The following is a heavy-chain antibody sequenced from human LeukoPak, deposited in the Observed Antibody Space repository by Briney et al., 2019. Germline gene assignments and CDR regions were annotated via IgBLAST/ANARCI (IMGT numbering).Heavy chain of an antibody. CDR2: IFYDGSKE. CDR3: ARVGFGFWSGYYSPLGY. CDR1: GFTFRNYG. Sequence: PGRSLRLSCVASGFTFRNYGMHWIRQAPGKGLEWVSVIFYDGSKEYYADFVKGRFTISRDNSKNVVYLQMDSLRAEDTAVYYCARVGFGFWSGYYSPLGYWGQGTLVTVSS. V-gene: IGHV3-33*01. J-gene: IGHJ4*02. D-gene: IGHD3-3*01.